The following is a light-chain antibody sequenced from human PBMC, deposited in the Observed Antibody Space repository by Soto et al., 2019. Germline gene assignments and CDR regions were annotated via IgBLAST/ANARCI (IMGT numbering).Light chain of an antibody. Sequence: IVLTQSPGTLSFSPGERATLSCRASQSVGSNFLAWYQQKPGQAPRVLIFDASTRAAGIPDRFAGSGSGTDFTLTISGVEPEDSAVYYCKQYGSTLTLGGGTKVDIK. CDR1: QSVGSNF. V-gene: IGKV3-20*01. CDR3: KQYGSTLT. J-gene: IGKJ4*01. CDR2: DAS.